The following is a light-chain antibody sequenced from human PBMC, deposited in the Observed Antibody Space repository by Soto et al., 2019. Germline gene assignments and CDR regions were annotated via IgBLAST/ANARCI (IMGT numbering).Light chain of an antibody. CDR2: KAS. J-gene: IGKJ1*01. CDR1: QTISSW. CDR3: QHYTSYSEA. Sequence: DIEMTQSPSTLSGSVGDRVTITCRASQTISSWLAWYQQKPGKAPKLLIYKASTLKSGVPSRFSGSGSGTEFTLTISSLQPDDFAPYYSQHYTSYSEAFGQGTKVDIK. V-gene: IGKV1-5*03.